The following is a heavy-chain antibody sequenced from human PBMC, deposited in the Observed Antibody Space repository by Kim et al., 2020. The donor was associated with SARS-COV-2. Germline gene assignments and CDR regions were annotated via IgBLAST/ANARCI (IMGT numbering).Heavy chain of an antibody. D-gene: IGHD6-13*01. CDR3: ARDGYSSRSFDY. V-gene: IGHV4-34*01. Sequence: SNQSLERRVTISVDTSKNQFSVKLSSVTAADTAVYCCARDGYSSRSFDYWGQGTLVTVSS. J-gene: IGHJ4*02.